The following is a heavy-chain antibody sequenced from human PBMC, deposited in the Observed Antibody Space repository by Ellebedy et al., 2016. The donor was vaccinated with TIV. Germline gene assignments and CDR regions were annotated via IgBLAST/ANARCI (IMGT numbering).Heavy chain of an antibody. V-gene: IGHV1-46*01. Sequence: ASVKVSCXASGYTLTSYYMHWVRQPPGQGLEWMGIINPSGGSTSYAQKFQGRVTMIRDTSTSTVYMELSSLRSEDTAVYYSARSPRAAADKFDYWGQGTLVTVSS. CDR3: ARSPRAAADKFDY. D-gene: IGHD6-13*01. J-gene: IGHJ4*02. CDR2: INPSGGST. CDR1: GYTLTSYY.